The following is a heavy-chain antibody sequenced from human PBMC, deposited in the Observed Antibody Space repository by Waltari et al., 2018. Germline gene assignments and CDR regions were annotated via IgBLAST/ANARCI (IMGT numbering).Heavy chain of an antibody. CDR2: ISGGGGDT. Sequence: RLLESGGGLVQPGGSLRLSCAVSGFTFSDYAMSWVRPPPGKGLEWVSRISGGGGDTYYAVSVQGRFTISRDNSENTLYLQMNSLRAEDTALYYCAKSDCGAGGCKLLNYWGQGTLVTVSA. CDR1: GFTFSDYA. J-gene: IGHJ4*02. V-gene: IGHV3-23*01. D-gene: IGHD2-15*01. CDR3: AKSDCGAGGCKLLNY.